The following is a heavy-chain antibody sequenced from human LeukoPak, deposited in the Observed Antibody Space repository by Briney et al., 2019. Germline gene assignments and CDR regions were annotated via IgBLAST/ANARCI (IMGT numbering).Heavy chain of an antibody. CDR3: AKLDGPETYYYDTSGPLVDY. V-gene: IGHV3-30*02. Sequence: PGGSLRLSCAASGFTFSSYGMHWVRQAPGKGLEWVAFIHYDGSNKYYADSVKGRFTISRDNSKNTLYLQMNSLRAEDTAVYYCAKLDGPETYYYDTSGPLVDYWGQGTLVTVSS. CDR1: GFTFSSYG. CDR2: IHYDGSNK. J-gene: IGHJ4*02. D-gene: IGHD3-22*01.